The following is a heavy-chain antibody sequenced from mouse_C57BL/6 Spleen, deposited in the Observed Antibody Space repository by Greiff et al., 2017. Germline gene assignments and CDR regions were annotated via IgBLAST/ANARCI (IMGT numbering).Heavy chain of an antibody. CDR2: IYPGSGST. CDR3: ARGDYDYDSYFDY. D-gene: IGHD2-4*01. J-gene: IGHJ2*01. Sequence: VQLQQSGAELVKPGASVKMSCKASGYTFTSYWITWVKQRPGQGLEWIGDIYPGSGSTNYNEKFKSKATLTVDTSSSTAYMQLSSLTSEDSAVYYCARGDYDYDSYFDYWGQGTTLTVSS. CDR1: GYTFTSYW. V-gene: IGHV1-55*01.